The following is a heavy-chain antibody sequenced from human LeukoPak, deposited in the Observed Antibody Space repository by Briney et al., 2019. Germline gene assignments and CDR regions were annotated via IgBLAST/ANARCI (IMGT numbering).Heavy chain of an antibody. V-gene: IGHV4-31*03. CDR3: ARGALWGSYRYTYFDY. Sequence: SETLSLTCTVSGGSISSGGYHWSWIRQHPGKGLEWIGYIYYSGSTYYNPSLKSRVTISVDTSKNQFSLKLSSVTAADTAVYYCARGALWGSYRYTYFDYWGQGTLVTVSS. D-gene: IGHD3-16*02. J-gene: IGHJ4*02. CDR1: GGSISSGGYH. CDR2: IYYSGST.